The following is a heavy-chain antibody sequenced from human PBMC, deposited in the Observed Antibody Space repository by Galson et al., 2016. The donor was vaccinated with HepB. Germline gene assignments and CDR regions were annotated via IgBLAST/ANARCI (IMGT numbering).Heavy chain of an antibody. Sequence: TLSLTCTVSGGSISSGEYYWSWIRQHPGKGLEWIGYIYSSGGTHYNPSLRSRVSISVDTSENQFSLQLSSVTVADTAVYYCATSIEVVTANRDDDAFDIWGQGTVVTVSS. V-gene: IGHV4-31*03. CDR3: ATSIEVVTANRDDDAFDI. CDR1: GGSISSGEYY. J-gene: IGHJ3*02. CDR2: IYSSGGT. D-gene: IGHD2-21*02.